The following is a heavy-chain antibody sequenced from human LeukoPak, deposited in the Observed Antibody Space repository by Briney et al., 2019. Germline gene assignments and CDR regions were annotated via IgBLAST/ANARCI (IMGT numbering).Heavy chain of an antibody. CDR2: INHSGST. V-gene: IGHV4-34*01. J-gene: IGHJ4*02. CDR1: GGSFSGYY. D-gene: IGHD1-26*01. Sequence: SETLSLTCAVYGGSFSGYYWSWIRQPPGKGLEWIGEINHSGSTNYNPSLKSRVTISVDTSKNQFSLKLSSVTAADTAVYYCARDFGYSGSYYVGASGDYWGQGTLVTVSS. CDR3: ARDFGYSGSYYVGASGDY.